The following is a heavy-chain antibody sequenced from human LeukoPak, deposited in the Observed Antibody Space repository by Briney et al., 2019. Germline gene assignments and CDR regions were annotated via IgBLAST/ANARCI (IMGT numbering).Heavy chain of an antibody. V-gene: IGHV4-39*07. J-gene: IGHJ6*03. CDR3: ARDVGRGNWNYDSYMDV. CDR2: IYNSGST. Sequence: SETLSLTCSVSDGSMSGSSFFWGFWVWIRQSPGKGLEWIGSIYNSGSTYYNPSLKSRVTISVDTSNNQFSLNLSSVTVANTAVYFCARDVGRGNWNYDSYMDVWGKGTTVTVSS. D-gene: IGHD1-20*01. CDR1: DGSMSGSSFF.